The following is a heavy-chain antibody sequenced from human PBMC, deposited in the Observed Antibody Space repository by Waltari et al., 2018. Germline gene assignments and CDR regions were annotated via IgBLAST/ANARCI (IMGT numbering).Heavy chain of an antibody. CDR1: GYTFTDYY. Sequence: EVQLVQSGAEVTKPGATVKISCKASGYTFTDYYMHWVQQAPGKGLEWMGRVDPEDGETIYAEKFQGRVTITADTSTDTAYMELSSLRSEDTAVYYCATGDSSGYYNWFDPWGQGTLVTVSS. J-gene: IGHJ5*02. V-gene: IGHV1-69-2*01. CDR2: VDPEDGET. D-gene: IGHD3-22*01. CDR3: ATGDSSGYYNWFDP.